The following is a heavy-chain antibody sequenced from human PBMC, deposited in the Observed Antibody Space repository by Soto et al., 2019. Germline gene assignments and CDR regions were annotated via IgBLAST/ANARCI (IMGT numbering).Heavy chain of an antibody. V-gene: IGHV4-59*01. Sequence: QVQLQESGPGLVKPSETLSLTCTVSGGSISSYYWSWIRRPPGKGLEWVGYIYYSGSTNYNPSLKSRVTISVDTSKNQFSLRLSSVTAADTALYFCAGTGYSSGLPGWFQHWGQGTLVTVSS. CDR1: GGSISSYY. D-gene: IGHD6-19*01. CDR2: IYYSGST. CDR3: AGTGYSSGLPGWFQH. J-gene: IGHJ1*01.